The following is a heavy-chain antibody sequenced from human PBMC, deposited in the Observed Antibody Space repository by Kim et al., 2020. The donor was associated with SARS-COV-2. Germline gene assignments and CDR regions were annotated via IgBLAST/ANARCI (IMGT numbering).Heavy chain of an antibody. V-gene: IGHV1-3*01. J-gene: IGHJ5*02. Sequence: ASVKVSCKASGYTFTSYAMHWVRQAPGQRLEWMGWINAGNGNTKYSQKFQGRVTITRDTSASTAYMELSSLRSEDTAVYYCARGLWFGDRRWFDPWGQGTLVTVSS. D-gene: IGHD3-10*01. CDR2: INAGNGNT. CDR1: GYTFTSYA. CDR3: ARGLWFGDRRWFDP.